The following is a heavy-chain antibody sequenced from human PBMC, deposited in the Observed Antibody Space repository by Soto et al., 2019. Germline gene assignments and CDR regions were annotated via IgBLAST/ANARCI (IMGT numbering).Heavy chain of an antibody. D-gene: IGHD1-1*01. J-gene: IGHJ4*02. CDR2: IYWDGDK. V-gene: IGHV2-5*02. CDR1: GFSLSTGGVG. Sequence: QITLKESGPTLVKPTQTLTLTCTFSGFSLSTGGVGVGWIRQPPGKAPQCLALIYWDGDKRYSPSLKSRLTVTKDTSKDQVVLTMTDMDPVDTATYYCAFLHTSTNNFDYWGQGTLVTVSS. CDR3: AFLHTSTNNFDY.